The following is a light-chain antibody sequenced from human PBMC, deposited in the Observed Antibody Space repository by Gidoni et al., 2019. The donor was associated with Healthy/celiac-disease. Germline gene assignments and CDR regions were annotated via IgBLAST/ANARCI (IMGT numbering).Light chain of an antibody. CDR1: QSISSY. V-gene: IGKV1-39*01. Sequence: DIQLTQSPSSLSASVGDRVTITCRASQSISSYLNWYQQKPGKAPKLLIYAASSLQSGVQSRFSGSGSGTDFTLISSSLQPEDFATYYCQQSYSTWLTFGGGTKVEIK. CDR3: QQSYSTWLT. CDR2: AAS. J-gene: IGKJ4*01.